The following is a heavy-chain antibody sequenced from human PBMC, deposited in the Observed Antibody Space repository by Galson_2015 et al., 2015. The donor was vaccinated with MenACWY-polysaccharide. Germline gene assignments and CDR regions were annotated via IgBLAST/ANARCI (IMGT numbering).Heavy chain of an antibody. D-gene: IGHD2-15*01. CDR3: ARSDYGSGDNCFRKYYYYHMDV. J-gene: IGHJ6*03. Sequence: SLRLSCAASGFTFNIYVMHWVRQAPGKGLEWVAMISYDGSEKNYQDSVKGRFTISRDNSKSTLYLQMNSLRPEDAAVYYCARSDYGSGDNCFRKYYYYHMDVWGKATAVTVSS. CDR2: ISYDGSEK. CDR1: GFTFNIYV. V-gene: IGHV3-30*04.